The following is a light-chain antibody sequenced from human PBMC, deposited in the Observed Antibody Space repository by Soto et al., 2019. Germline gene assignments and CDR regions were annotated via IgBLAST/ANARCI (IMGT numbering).Light chain of an antibody. CDR3: QQYSVWPLT. CDR2: GAS. Sequence: EIVLTQSPATLSLSPGERATLSCRASQSVSNNLAWYQQKPGQPPRLLIFGASTRATGIPARFSGSGSEAEFALTISTLQSEDFAVYYCQQYSVWPLTFGGGTKVDI. V-gene: IGKV3D-15*01. CDR1: QSVSNN. J-gene: IGKJ4*01.